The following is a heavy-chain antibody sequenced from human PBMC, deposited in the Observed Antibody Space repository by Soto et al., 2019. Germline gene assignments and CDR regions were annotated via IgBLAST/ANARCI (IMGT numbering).Heavy chain of an antibody. Sequence: QVRLQESGPGLVTPSETLSLICSVSSDSINNYYWSWVRQPPGKGLAWLGCMLYTGTTKYNPSLNGRRSMYGDASKSQFSLKLTSVTAADTAVYYCARVSGFEYGYPHQFDAWGQGSLVNVSS. CDR3: ARVSGFEYGYPHQFDA. CDR1: SDSINNYY. CDR2: MLYTGTT. D-gene: IGHD5-18*01. J-gene: IGHJ4*02. V-gene: IGHV4-59*01.